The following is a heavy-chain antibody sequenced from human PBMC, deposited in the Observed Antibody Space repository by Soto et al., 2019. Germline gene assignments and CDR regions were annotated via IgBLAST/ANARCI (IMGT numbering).Heavy chain of an antibody. V-gene: IGHV3-33*01. CDR3: ARDLGYCSSTSCYAGQYDY. Sequence: QVQLVESGGGVVQPGRSLRLSCAASGFTFSSYGMHWVRQAPGKGLEWVAVIWYDGSNKYYADSVKGRFTISRDNSKNTLYLQMSSLRAEDTAVYYCARDLGYCSSTSCYAGQYDYWGQGTLVTVSS. CDR1: GFTFSSYG. CDR2: IWYDGSNK. J-gene: IGHJ4*02. D-gene: IGHD2-2*01.